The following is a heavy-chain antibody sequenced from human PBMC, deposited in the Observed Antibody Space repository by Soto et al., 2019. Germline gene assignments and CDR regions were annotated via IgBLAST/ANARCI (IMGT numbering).Heavy chain of an antibody. CDR2: IYYSGAA. D-gene: IGHD3-10*01. CDR3: ARCNYGWLRAFDI. V-gene: IGHV4-31*03. Sequence: QVQLQESGPGLVKPSQTLSLTCNVSGGSISSGDYYWSWIRQQPGRGLEWIGYIYYSGAAYYNPSLKSRVTISVDTSRNQFSLNLSSVTAAGTAVYYCARCNYGWLRAFDIWGQGTMVTVSS. J-gene: IGHJ3*02. CDR1: GGSISSGDYY.